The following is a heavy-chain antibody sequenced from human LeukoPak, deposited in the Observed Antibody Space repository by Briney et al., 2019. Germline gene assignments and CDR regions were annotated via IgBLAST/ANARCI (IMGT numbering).Heavy chain of an antibody. V-gene: IGHV1-2*02. CDR1: GYTFTGYY. CDR3: ARANDYGDYVWEFDY. J-gene: IGHJ4*02. D-gene: IGHD4-17*01. CDR2: INPNSGGT. Sequence: GASVKVSCKASGYTFTGYYMHWVRQAPGQELEWMGWINPNSGGTNYAQKFQGRVTMTRDTSISTAYMELSRLRSDDTAVYYCARANDYGDYVWEFDYWGQGTLVTVSS.